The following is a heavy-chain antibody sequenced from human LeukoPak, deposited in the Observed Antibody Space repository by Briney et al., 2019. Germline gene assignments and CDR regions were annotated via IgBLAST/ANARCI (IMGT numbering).Heavy chain of an antibody. D-gene: IGHD3-10*01. CDR1: GGSISSNSYH. V-gene: IGHV4-39*01. CDR3: ARLTGSAI. Sequence: NPSETLSLTCAVSGGSISSNSYHWGWIRQPPGKGLEWIGSIHYSGNTYYNPSLKSRVTISVDMSKNQYSLRLSSVAAADTALYYCARLTGSAIWGQGTMVTVSS. CDR2: IHYSGNT. J-gene: IGHJ3*02.